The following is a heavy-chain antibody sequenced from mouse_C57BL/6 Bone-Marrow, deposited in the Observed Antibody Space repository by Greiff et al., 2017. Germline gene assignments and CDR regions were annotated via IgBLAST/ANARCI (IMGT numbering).Heavy chain of an antibody. CDR1: GYTFTSYW. J-gene: IGHJ2*01. Sequence: QVQLQQPGAELVMPGASVKLSCKASGYTFTSYWMHWVKQRPGQGLEWIGEIDPSDSYTNYNQKFKGKSTLTVDKSSSTAYMQLSSLTSEDSAVYFCALLLGDFDYWGQGTTLTVSS. CDR2: IDPSDSYT. V-gene: IGHV1-69*01. D-gene: IGHD1-1*01. CDR3: ALLLGDFDY.